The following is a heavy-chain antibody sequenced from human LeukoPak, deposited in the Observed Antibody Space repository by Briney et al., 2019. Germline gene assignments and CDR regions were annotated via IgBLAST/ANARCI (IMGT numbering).Heavy chain of an antibody. J-gene: IGHJ3*02. V-gene: IGHV6-1*01. D-gene: IGHD1-26*01. CDR1: GGSVSSNSAV. CDR2: TYYKSKWYN. Sequence: SQTLSLTCAISGGSVSSNSAVWNWIRQSSSRGLEWLGRTYYKSKWYNDYAVSVKSRITINPDTSKNQFSLQLNSLTPEDTAVYYCARVSSPWSPRDAFDIWGQGTMVTVSS. CDR3: ARVSSPWSPRDAFDI.